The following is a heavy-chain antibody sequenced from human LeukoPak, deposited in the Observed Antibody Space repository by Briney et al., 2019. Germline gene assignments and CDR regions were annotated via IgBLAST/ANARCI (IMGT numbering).Heavy chain of an antibody. D-gene: IGHD3-22*01. CDR2: IYYSGST. CDR3: ARKITMIGAFDI. CDR1: GGSISSYY. Sequence: PSETLSLTCTVSGGSISSYYWSWIRQPPGKGLEWSGYIYYSGSTNYNPSLKSRVTISVDTSKNQFSLKLSSVTAADTAVYYCARKITMIGAFDIWGQGTMVTVSS. V-gene: IGHV4-59*01. J-gene: IGHJ3*02.